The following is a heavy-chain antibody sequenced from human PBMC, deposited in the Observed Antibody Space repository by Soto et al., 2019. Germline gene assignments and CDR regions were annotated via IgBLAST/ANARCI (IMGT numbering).Heavy chain of an antibody. CDR3: ARGDVRVAMRSGY. CDR2: IYYSGST. Sequence: QVQLQESGPGLVKPSETLSLTCTVSGGSISSYYWSWIRQPPGKGLEWIGYIYYSGSTNYTPSLTHRLTISVDTSKNQCSLKLSSVTSADTAVYYCARGDVRVAMRSGYWAQGTPVTVSS. J-gene: IGHJ4*02. CDR1: GGSISSYY. V-gene: IGHV4-59*01. D-gene: IGHD2-15*01.